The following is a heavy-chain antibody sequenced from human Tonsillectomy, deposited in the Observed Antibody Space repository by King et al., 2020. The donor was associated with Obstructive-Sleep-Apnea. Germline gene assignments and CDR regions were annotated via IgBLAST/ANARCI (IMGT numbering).Heavy chain of an antibody. Sequence: VQLVESGGGLVQPGGSLRLSCAASGFPFDNYAMTWVRQAPGKGLEWVSTLTNSGSGAYYADSVKGRFTISRDNSKNTLYLQMNSLRADDTAVYYCAKGAFGLANLDYWGQGSLVIVSS. J-gene: IGHJ4*02. CDR2: LTNSGSGA. CDR3: AKGAFGLANLDY. D-gene: IGHD3-16*01. V-gene: IGHV3-23*04. CDR1: GFPFDNYA.